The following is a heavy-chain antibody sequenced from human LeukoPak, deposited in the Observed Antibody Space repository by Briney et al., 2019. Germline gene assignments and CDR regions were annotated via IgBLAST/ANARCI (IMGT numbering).Heavy chain of an antibody. J-gene: IGHJ4*02. CDR2: IIPIFGTA. CDR1: GYTFTSYG. D-gene: IGHD3-10*01. Sequence: GASVKVSCKASGYTFTSYGISWVRQAPGQGLEWMGGIIPIFGTANYAQKFQGRVTITADESTSTAYMELSSLRSEDTAVYYCARDIGYGSGSLDLDYWGQGTLVTVSS. CDR3: ARDIGYGSGSLDLDY. V-gene: IGHV1-69*13.